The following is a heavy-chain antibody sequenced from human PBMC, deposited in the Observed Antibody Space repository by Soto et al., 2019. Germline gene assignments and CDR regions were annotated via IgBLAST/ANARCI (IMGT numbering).Heavy chain of an antibody. CDR2: IYHSGST. D-gene: IGHD2-2*02. CDR1: GYSISSGYY. J-gene: IGHJ4*02. Sequence: XETLSLTCSVSGYSISSGYYWGWIRQPPVKGLEWIGSIYHSGSTYYNPSLKSRVTISVDTSKNEFSLKLSSVTAADTAVYYCARSRYCSSTSYYKDGYYFDYWGQGTLVTVSS. CDR3: ARSRYCSSTSYYKDGYYFDY. V-gene: IGHV4-38-2*01.